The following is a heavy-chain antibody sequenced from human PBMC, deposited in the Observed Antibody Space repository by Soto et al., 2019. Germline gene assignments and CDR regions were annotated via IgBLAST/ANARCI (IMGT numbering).Heavy chain of an antibody. D-gene: IGHD5-18*01. V-gene: IGHV4-39*01. J-gene: IGHJ3*02. Sequence: QLQLQESGPGLVKPSETLSLTCTVSGGSISSSSYYWGWIRQPPGKGLEWIGSIYYSGSTYYNPSLKSRVTISVDTSKNQFSLKLSSVTAADTAVYYCAKTLNSYGWKDAFDIWGQGTMVTVSS. CDR1: GGSISSSSYY. CDR3: AKTLNSYGWKDAFDI. CDR2: IYYSGST.